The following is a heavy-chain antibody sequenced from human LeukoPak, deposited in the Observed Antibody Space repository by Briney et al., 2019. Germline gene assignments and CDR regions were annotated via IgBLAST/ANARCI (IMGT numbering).Heavy chain of an antibody. D-gene: IGHD2-2*01. V-gene: IGHV3-23*01. Sequence: GGSLRLSCAASGFTFSSYAMSWVRQAPGKGLEWVSPISGSGGSTYYADSVKGRFTISRDNSKNMLCLQMNSLRVEDTAVYYCVTLECSSTSCYFPYYYYMDVWGKGTTVTVSS. CDR2: ISGSGGST. CDR3: VTLECSSTSCYFPYYYYMDV. CDR1: GFTFSSYA. J-gene: IGHJ6*03.